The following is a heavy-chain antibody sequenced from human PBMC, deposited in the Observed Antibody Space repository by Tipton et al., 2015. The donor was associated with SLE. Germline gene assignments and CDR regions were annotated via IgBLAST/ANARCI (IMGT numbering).Heavy chain of an antibody. CDR3: AKDNGADNYYYMDV. CDR2: ISGSGSNT. Sequence: SLRLSCAASGFTFTYFDMDWIRPAPGKGLEWVSSISGSGSNTYNTDTVKGRFTISRANSQNTLYRQMNSLRVEDTALYYCAKDNGADNYYYMDVWGRGTTVTVSS. CDR1: GFTFTYFD. V-gene: IGHV3-23*01. D-gene: IGHD3-10*01. J-gene: IGHJ6*03.